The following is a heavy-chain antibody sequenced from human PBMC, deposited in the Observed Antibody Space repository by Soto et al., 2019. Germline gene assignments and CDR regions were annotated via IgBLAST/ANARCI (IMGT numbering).Heavy chain of an antibody. CDR1: GGPLSSYA. J-gene: IGHJ6*01. D-gene: IGHD4-4*01. CDR2: IIPIFGTA. V-gene: IGHV1-69*13. Sequence: SVKVSFKASGGPLSSYAISWVRQAPGQGLEWIGGIIPIFGTANYAQKFQGRVTITADESTSTAYMDLRSLRSEDTAVYYCASLKMTTVTKNYYGMDVWGQGTTVTVSS. CDR3: ASLKMTTVTKNYYGMDV.